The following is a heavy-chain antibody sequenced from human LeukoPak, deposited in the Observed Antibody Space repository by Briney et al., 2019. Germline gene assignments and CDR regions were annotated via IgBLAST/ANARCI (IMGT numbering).Heavy chain of an antibody. Sequence: SETLSLTCTVSGGSIRSSSYYWGWIRQPPGKALEWIGSIYYSGSTYYNPSLKSRVTISVDTSKNQFSLKLSSVTAADTAVYYCARLATTVVTGGDYWGQGTLVTVSS. J-gene: IGHJ4*02. CDR1: GGSIRSSSYY. CDR3: ARLATTVVTGGDY. V-gene: IGHV4-39*01. CDR2: IYYSGST. D-gene: IGHD4-23*01.